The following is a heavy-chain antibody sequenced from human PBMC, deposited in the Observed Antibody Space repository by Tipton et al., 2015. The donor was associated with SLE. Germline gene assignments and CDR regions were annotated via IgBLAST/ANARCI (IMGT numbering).Heavy chain of an antibody. CDR2: IYTSGST. V-gene: IGHV4-4*08. J-gene: IGHJ4*02. CDR1: GGSFSGYY. CDR3: ARMDRGSSPPWGAFDY. Sequence: GLVKPSETLSLTCAVYGGSFSGYYWSWIRQPPGKGLEWIGRIYTSGSTNYNPSLKSRVTISVDTSKNQFSLKLSSVTAADTAVYYCARMDRGSSPPWGAFDYWGQGTLVTVSS. D-gene: IGHD3-10*01.